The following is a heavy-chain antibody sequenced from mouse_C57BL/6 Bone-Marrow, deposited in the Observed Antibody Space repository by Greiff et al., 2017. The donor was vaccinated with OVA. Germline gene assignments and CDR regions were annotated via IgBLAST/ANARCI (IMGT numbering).Heavy chain of an antibody. CDR1: GFSLTSYG. CDR3: RTYYYGSRSYWYFDV. D-gene: IGHD1-1*01. J-gene: IGHJ1*03. Sequence: VQLQESGPGLVQPSQSLSITCTVSGFSLTSYGVHWVRQSPGKGLEWLGVIWRGGSTDYNAAFMSRLSITKDNSTSQVFFKMNSLQADDTAIYYGRTYYYGSRSYWYFDVWGTGTTVTVSS. V-gene: IGHV2-5*01. CDR2: IWRGGST.